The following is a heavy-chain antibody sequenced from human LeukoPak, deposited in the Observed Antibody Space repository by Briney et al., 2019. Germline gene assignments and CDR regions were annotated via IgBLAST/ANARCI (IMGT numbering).Heavy chain of an antibody. CDR3: ARGHDYGPINDY. Sequence: SVTVSCKASGGTFSSYAISWVRQAPGQGLEWMGGIIPIFGTANYAQKFQGRVTITADESTSTAYMELSSLRSEDTAVYYCARGHDYGPINDYWGQGTLVTVSS. V-gene: IGHV1-69*13. D-gene: IGHD4-17*01. CDR2: IIPIFGTA. CDR1: GGTFSSYA. J-gene: IGHJ4*02.